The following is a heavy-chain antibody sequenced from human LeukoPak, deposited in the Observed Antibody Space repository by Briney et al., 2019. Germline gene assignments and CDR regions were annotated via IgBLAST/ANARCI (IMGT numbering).Heavy chain of an antibody. J-gene: IGHJ4*02. Sequence: PGGSLRLSCGASGFTFSSYGMNWVRQAPGKGLEWVAVIWYDGSNKYYADSVKGRFTTSRDNSKNTVSLQMNSLRAEDTAVYYCARLGSGWSFDFWGQGTLVAVSS. CDR2: IWYDGSNK. D-gene: IGHD6-19*01. V-gene: IGHV3-33*01. CDR3: ARLGSGWSFDF. CDR1: GFTFSSYG.